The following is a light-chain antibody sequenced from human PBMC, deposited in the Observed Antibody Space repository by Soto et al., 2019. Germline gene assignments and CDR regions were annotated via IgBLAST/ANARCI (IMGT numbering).Light chain of an antibody. CDR1: QTISSW. CDR3: QHYNSYSEA. V-gene: IGKV1-5*03. CDR2: KAS. Sequence: IQMTQYPSSLSSSVGDRFTITFLASQTISSWLAWYQQKPGKAPKLLIYKASTLKSGVPSRFSGSGSGTEFTLTISSLQPDDFATYYCQHYNSYSEAFGQGTKVDIK. J-gene: IGKJ1*01.